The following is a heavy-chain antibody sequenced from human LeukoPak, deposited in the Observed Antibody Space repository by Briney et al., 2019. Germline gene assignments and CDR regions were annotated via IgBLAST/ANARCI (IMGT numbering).Heavy chain of an antibody. V-gene: IGHV3-30*18. CDR3: AKNRLIVY. Sequence: GGSLRLSCAAPGFTFSSYGMHWVRQAPGKGLEWVAVISYDGSNKYYADSVKGRFTISRDNSKNTLYLQMNSLRAEDTAVYYCAKNRLIVYWGQGTLVTVSS. CDR2: ISYDGSNK. D-gene: IGHD3-16*02. CDR1: GFTFSSYG. J-gene: IGHJ4*02.